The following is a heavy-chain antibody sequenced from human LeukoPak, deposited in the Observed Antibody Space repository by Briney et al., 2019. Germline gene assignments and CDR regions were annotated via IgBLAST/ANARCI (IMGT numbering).Heavy chain of an antibody. CDR1: GFTFSSYA. V-gene: IGHV3-30-3*02. J-gene: IGHJ4*02. Sequence: GRSLRLSCAASGFTFSSYAMHWVRQAPGKGLEWVAVISYDGSNKYYADSVKGRFTISRDNSKNTLYLQMNSLRAEDTAVYYCAKDGGSGGYFDYWGQGTLVTVSS. D-gene: IGHD6-19*01. CDR2: ISYDGSNK. CDR3: AKDGGSGGYFDY.